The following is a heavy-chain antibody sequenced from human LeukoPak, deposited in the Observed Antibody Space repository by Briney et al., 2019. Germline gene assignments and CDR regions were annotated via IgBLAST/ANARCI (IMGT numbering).Heavy chain of an antibody. CDR1: GFSVSSTY. CDR2: IYAGGST. CDR3: ASQWELRC. Sequence: GGSLRLXCAASGFSVSSTYMNWVRQAPGRGLEWVSIIYAGGSTYYADSVKGRFTISRDNSKNTLYLQMNSLRAEDTAVYYCASQWELRCWGQGTLVTVSS. V-gene: IGHV3-53*01. D-gene: IGHD1-26*01. J-gene: IGHJ4*02.